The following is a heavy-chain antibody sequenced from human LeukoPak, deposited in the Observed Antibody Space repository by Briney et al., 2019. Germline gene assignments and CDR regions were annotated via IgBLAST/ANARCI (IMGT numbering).Heavy chain of an antibody. CDR2: ISAYNGNT. CDR1: GYTFTSYG. CDR3: ARGGSKMDWAKSRQFSSWFDP. Sequence: ASVKVSCKASGYTFTSYGISWVRQAPGQGLEWMGWISAYNGNTNYAQKLQGRVTMTTDTSTSTAYMELRSLRSDDTAVYYCARGGSKMDWAKSRQFSSWFDPWGQGTLVTVSS. J-gene: IGHJ5*02. V-gene: IGHV1-18*01. D-gene: IGHD3/OR15-3a*01.